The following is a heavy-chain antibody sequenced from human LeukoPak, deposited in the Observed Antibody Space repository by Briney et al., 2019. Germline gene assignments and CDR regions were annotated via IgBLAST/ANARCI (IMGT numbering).Heavy chain of an antibody. J-gene: IGHJ4*02. CDR3: ARGWYYGFSGDY. CDR1: GGSIGSDGYY. CDR2: IYYSGST. V-gene: IGHV4-31*03. Sequence: SETLSLTCTVSGGSIGSDGYYWNWIRQHPGKGLEWIGYIYYSGSTSYNPSLKSRLTISVDTSKNQFSLRLSSVTAADTAVYYCARGWYYGFSGDYWGQGTLVTVSS. D-gene: IGHD3-10*01.